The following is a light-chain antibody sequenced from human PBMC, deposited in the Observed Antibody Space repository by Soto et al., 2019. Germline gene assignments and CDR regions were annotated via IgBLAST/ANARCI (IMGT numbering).Light chain of an antibody. J-gene: IGKJ1*01. V-gene: IGKV1-9*01. CDR2: AAS. CDR3: QQFNSYPIT. Sequence: DIQFTQSPSFLSASVGDIVXIXCRASQGISSNLAWYQQKPGKAPKLLIYAASTLQSGVPSRFSGSGSGTEFTLTISSPQPEDFATYYCQQFNSYPITFGQGTKVDIK. CDR1: QGISSN.